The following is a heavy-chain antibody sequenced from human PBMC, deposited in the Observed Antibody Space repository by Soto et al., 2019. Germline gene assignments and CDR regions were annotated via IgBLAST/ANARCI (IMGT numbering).Heavy chain of an antibody. D-gene: IGHD3-9*01. CDR1: GDSVSSKTAA. CDR3: ARVSFDHFVHWFDP. V-gene: IGHV6-1*01. Sequence: PSQTLSLTCAMSGDSVSSKTAAWNWTRQSPSRGLEWLGRTYFRSKWYNDYAISVKSRITINPDTSKNQFSLLLNSVTPEDTAVYYCARVSFDHFVHWFDPWGQGTLVTVSS. J-gene: IGHJ5*02. CDR2: TYFRSKWYN.